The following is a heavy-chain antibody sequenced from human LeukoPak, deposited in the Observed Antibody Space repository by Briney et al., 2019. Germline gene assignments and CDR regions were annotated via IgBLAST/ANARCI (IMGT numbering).Heavy chain of an antibody. V-gene: IGHV4-61*02. CDR2: IYTSGST. D-gene: IGHD5-18*01. CDR3: ARGRKAMDFDY. J-gene: IGHJ4*02. Sequence: PSETLSLTCTVSGGSISSGSYYWSWIRQPAGKGLEWIGRIYTSGSTNYSPSLKSRVTISVDTSKNQFSLKLSSVTAADTAVYYCARGRKAMDFDYWGQGTLVTVSS. CDR1: GGSISSGSYY.